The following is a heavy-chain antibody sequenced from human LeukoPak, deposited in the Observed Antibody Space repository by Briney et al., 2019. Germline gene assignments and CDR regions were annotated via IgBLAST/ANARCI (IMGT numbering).Heavy chain of an antibody. V-gene: IGHV3-66*01. J-gene: IGHJ3*02. Sequence: GGSLRLSCAASGFTASSNYMSWVRQAPGKGLAWVSVIYSGGSTYYADSVKGRFTISRDNSKNTLYLQMNSLRPEDAAVYYCARARDYYDNSGHYHDAFDIWGQGTMVTVSS. D-gene: IGHD3-22*01. CDR2: IYSGGST. CDR1: GFTASSNY. CDR3: ARARDYYDNSGHYHDAFDI.